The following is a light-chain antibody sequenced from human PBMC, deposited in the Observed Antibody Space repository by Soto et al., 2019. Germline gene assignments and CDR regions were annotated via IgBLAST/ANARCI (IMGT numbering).Light chain of an antibody. CDR2: EAS. V-gene: IGKV3-11*01. CDR3: QQPSDLPIT. CDR1: QSVRSH. J-gene: IGKJ5*01. Sequence: EIVLTQSPSTLSLYPGERATLSCRGSQSVRSHLVWYQQKPGQAPRLLIYEASNRATGIPARFSGSGSGTDFTLTISSLEPEDFAVYYCQQPSDLPITFGQGTRLEIK.